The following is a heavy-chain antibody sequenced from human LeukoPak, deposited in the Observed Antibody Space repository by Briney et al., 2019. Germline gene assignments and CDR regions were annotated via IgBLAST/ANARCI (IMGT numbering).Heavy chain of an antibody. Sequence: ASVKFCCKASGYTFVSYGISWMRQAPGQWLELMGWISAYNGNTNYAQKLQGRVTMTTDTSTSTAYMELRSLRSDDTAVYYCARVSDYDFWSGDNWFDPWGQGTLVTVSS. CDR1: GYTFVSYG. V-gene: IGHV1-18*01. CDR2: ISAYNGNT. D-gene: IGHD3-3*01. J-gene: IGHJ5*02. CDR3: ARVSDYDFWSGDNWFDP.